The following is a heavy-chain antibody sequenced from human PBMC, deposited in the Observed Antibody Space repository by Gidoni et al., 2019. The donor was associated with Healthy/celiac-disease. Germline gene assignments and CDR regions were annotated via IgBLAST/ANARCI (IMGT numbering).Heavy chain of an antibody. CDR3: ARAGTYYDILTGPNDAFDI. Sequence: QVQLQESGPGLVKPSQTLSLTCTFSGGSISSGGYYWSWIRQHPGKGLEWIGYIYYSGSTYYNPSLKSRVTISVDTSKNQFSLKLSSVTAADTAVYYCARAGTYYDILTGPNDAFDIWGQGTMVTVSS. V-gene: IGHV4-31*03. J-gene: IGHJ3*02. D-gene: IGHD3-9*01. CDR2: IYYSGST. CDR1: GGSISSGGYY.